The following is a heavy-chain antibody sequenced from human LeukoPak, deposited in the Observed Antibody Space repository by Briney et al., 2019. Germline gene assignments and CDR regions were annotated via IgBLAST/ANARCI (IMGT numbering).Heavy chain of an antibody. CDR1: GYSFTNYR. Sequence: GESLKISCKGSGYSFTNYRIGWVRQMPGKGLEWMGTIYPGDSDTRYSPSFQGQVTISVDKSISTAYLQWSSLKASDTAMYYCARRRTLRLDAFGPWGQGTLVTVSS. CDR2: IYPGDSDT. J-gene: IGHJ5*02. D-gene: IGHD5/OR15-5a*01. CDR3: ARRRTLRLDAFGP. V-gene: IGHV5-51*01.